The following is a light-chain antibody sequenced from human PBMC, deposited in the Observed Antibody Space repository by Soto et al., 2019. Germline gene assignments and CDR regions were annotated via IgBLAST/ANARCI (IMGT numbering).Light chain of an antibody. CDR3: MAGTHWPFT. V-gene: IGKV2-30*01. Sequence: DVVMTQSPLSLPVTPGQAASISCSSSQSLVYSDGETYLNWIQQRPGHTQRRVIYKVSNRDSVVTDRFSGSWSGTDFTLKISRVEAEDVGVYYCMAGTHWPFTFGPGTKVDIK. CDR1: QSLVYSDGETY. J-gene: IGKJ3*01. CDR2: KVS.